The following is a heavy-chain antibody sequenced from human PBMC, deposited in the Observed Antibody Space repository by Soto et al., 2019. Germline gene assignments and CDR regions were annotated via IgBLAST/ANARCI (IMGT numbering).Heavy chain of an antibody. CDR2: MNPNSGNT. CDR1: GYTFTSYD. J-gene: IGHJ5*02. D-gene: IGHD2-2*01. Sequence: ASVKVSCKASGYTFTSYDINWVRQATGQGLEWMGWMNPNSGNTGYAQKFQGRVTMTRNTSISTAYMELSSLRSEDTAVYYCARTHDIVVVQALNCFDTWGQGTLVTVSS. CDR3: ARTHDIVVVQALNCFDT. V-gene: IGHV1-8*01.